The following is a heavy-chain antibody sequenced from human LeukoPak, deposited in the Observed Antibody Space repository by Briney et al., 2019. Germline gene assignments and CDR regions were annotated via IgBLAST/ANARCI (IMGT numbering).Heavy chain of an antibody. D-gene: IGHD1-26*01. CDR2: ISYDGSNK. CDR1: GFTFSSYA. V-gene: IGHV3-30-3*01. CDR3: VRDKVVGEYYFDY. J-gene: IGHJ4*02. Sequence: GGSLRLSCAASGFTFSSYAMHWVRQAPGKGLEWVAVISYDGSNKYYADSVKGRFTISRDNSKNTLYLQMNSLRAEDTAVYYCVRDKVVGEYYFDYWGQGTLVTVSS.